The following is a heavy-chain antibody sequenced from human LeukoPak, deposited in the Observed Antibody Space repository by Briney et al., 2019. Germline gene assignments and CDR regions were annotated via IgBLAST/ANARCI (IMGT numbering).Heavy chain of an antibody. Sequence: XGSLRLSCAASGFTFSNYAMSWVRQAPGKGLEWVSAISGSGYTTYYADSVKGRFTISRDNSKNALYLQMNSLRAEDTAIYYCVNFLQQLESAYNYWGQGTLVTVSS. CDR2: ISGSGYTT. V-gene: IGHV3-23*01. CDR3: VNFLQQLESAYNY. CDR1: GFTFSNYA. D-gene: IGHD6-13*01. J-gene: IGHJ4*02.